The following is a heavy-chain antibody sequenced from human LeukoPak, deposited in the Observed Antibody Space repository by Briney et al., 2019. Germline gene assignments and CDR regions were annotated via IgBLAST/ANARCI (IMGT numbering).Heavy chain of an antibody. CDR1: GYTFTGHY. J-gene: IGHJ4*02. CDR3: ARDPLYYDSSGYLFDY. CDR2: INPNSGGT. D-gene: IGHD3-22*01. V-gene: IGHV1-2*06. Sequence: ASVKVSCKASGYTFTGHYMHWVRQAPGQGLEWMGRINPNSGGTNYAQKFQGRVTMTRDTSISTAYMGLSRLRSDDTAVYYCARDPLYYDSSGYLFDYWGQGTLVTVSS.